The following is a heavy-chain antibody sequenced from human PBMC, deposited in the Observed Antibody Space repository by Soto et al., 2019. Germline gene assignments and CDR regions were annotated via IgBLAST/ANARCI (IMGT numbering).Heavy chain of an antibody. CDR3: ARATVVPAAIPQELRNWYFDL. CDR2: ILYDGTNK. J-gene: IGHJ2*01. Sequence: GGSLRLSCAASGFTISTYTMHWVRQAPGKGLEWVSVILYDGTNKYHAASVKGQFTISRVNSKNTVYLQMHSLRVEDTAVYYCARATVVPAAIPQELRNWYFDLWGRGTLVTVSS. D-gene: IGHD2-2*02. CDR1: GFTISTYT. V-gene: IGHV3-30-3*01.